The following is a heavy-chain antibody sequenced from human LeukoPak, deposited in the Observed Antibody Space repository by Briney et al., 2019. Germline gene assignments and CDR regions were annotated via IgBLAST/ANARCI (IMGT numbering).Heavy chain of an antibody. Sequence: GGSLRLSCAASGFTFRNYAMVWVRQAPGKGLEWVSAITGSGATTYYADSVRGRFTIYRDNSKNTLYLQMNSLRGEDTAVYYCGKDPNGDYVGAFDFQRWGQGTLVTVSS. CDR3: GKDPNGDYVGAFDFQR. CDR1: GFTFRNYA. V-gene: IGHV3-23*01. J-gene: IGHJ1*01. CDR2: ITGSGATT. D-gene: IGHD4-17*01.